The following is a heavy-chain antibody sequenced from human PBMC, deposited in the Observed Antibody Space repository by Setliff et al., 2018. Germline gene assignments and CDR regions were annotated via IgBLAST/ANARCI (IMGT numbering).Heavy chain of an antibody. CDR2: IYYSGIT. V-gene: IGHV4-39*07. CDR1: GGSIRSSSYY. D-gene: IGHD1-7*01. CDR3: ARLWNLGAFDI. Sequence: PSETLSLTCTVSGGSIRSSSYYWGWIRQPPGQGLEWIAYIYYSGITYYNPSLKSRVTISVDTSKNQFSLKLSSVTAADTAVYYCARLWNLGAFDIWGQGTMVT. J-gene: IGHJ3*02.